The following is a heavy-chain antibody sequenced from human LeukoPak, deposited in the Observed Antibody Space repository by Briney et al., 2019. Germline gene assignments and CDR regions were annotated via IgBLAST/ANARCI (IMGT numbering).Heavy chain of an antibody. CDR3: ARAGAAVTTHFDY. Sequence: ASVKVSCKASGYIFTDYGISWVRQAPGQGLGWMGWISAFNGNTNYAQKLQGRVTMTTDTSTSTAYMELRGLRSDDTAVYYCARAGAAVTTHFDYWGQRTLVTVSS. CDR1: GYIFTDYG. V-gene: IGHV1-18*01. J-gene: IGHJ4*02. D-gene: IGHD4-17*01. CDR2: ISAFNGNT.